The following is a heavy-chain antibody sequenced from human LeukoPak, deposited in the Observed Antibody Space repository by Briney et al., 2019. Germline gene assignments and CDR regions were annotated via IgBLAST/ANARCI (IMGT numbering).Heavy chain of an antibody. J-gene: IGHJ4*02. CDR3: AKYSSSWYGPFDY. D-gene: IGHD6-13*01. V-gene: IGHV1-2*02. CDR2: INPNSGGT. Sequence: VASVKVSCKASGYIFTDYYLHWVRQAPGQGLEWMGWINPNSGGTKYVEKFQGRVTMTRDTSISTAYMELSRLRSGDTAVYYCAKYSSSWYGPFDYWGQGTLVTVSS. CDR1: GYIFTDYY.